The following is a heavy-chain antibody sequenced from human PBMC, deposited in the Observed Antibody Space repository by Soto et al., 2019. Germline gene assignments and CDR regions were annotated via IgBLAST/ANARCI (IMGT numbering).Heavy chain of an antibody. CDR2: IRGADGRT. CDR1: GFTFNTFD. D-gene: IGHD6-19*01. J-gene: IGHJ4*02. Sequence: EVQLLESGGGLVQPGGSLRLSCAASGFTFNTFDMTWVRQAPGKGLEWVSVIRGADGRTYYADSLKGRFTISRDNSKNTLFLQVTSLRVEDTAVYYFVKGAWCDDWGQGTLVTVSS. CDR3: VKGAWCDD. V-gene: IGHV3-23*01.